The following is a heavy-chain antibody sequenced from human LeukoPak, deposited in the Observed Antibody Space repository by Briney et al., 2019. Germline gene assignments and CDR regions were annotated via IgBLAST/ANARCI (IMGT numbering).Heavy chain of an antibody. CDR1: GFTFSSYG. CDR2: ISYDGSNK. J-gene: IGHJ5*02. Sequence: GRSLRLSCAASGFTFSSYGMHWVRQAPGKGLEWVAVISYDGSNKYYADSVKGRFTISRDNSKNTLYLQMNSLRAEDTAVYYCAKDQGYSSSWYFNWFDPWGQGTLVTVSS. D-gene: IGHD6-13*01. V-gene: IGHV3-30*18. CDR3: AKDQGYSSSWYFNWFDP.